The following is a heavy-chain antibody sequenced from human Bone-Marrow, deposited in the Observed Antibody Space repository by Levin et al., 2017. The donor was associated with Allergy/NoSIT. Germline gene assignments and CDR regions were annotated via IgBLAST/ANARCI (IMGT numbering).Heavy chain of an antibody. D-gene: IGHD3-10*01. CDR1: GFTLGDYG. Sequence: GGSLRLSCTISGFTLGDYGMYWARQAPGEGLEWVAGITSSGVRTGYVDAVRGRFTISGDKAKNSVYVHMNSLRNEETGMYYCASVAEYWGRGTLVTVSS. V-gene: IGHV3-9*01. J-gene: IGHJ4*02. CDR3: ASVAEY. CDR2: ITSSGVRT.